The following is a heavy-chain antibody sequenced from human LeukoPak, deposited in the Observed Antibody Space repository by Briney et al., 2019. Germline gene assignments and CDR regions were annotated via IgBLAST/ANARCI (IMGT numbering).Heavy chain of an antibody. D-gene: IGHD3-10*01. CDR1: GGSFRGYY. CDR2: IKHSGST. V-gene: IGHV4-34*01. Sequence: SETLSLTCAVYGGSFRGYYWSGIREPPGKGLEWIGEIKHSGSTNFNPSLKSRVTISVDTSKNQFSLKLSSVTAADTAVYYCARGVHYFGSGSYYYWGQGTLVTVSS. CDR3: ARGVHYFGSGSYYY. J-gene: IGHJ4*02.